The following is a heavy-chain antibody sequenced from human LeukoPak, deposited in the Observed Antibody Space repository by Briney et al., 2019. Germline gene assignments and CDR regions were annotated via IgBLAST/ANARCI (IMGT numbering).Heavy chain of an antibody. D-gene: IGHD2-21*02. Sequence: PGGSLRLSCAASGFKFSSYGMHWVRQAPGKGLEWVAVIWNDGSNKYYADSVKGRFTISRDNPKNMLNLQMNSLRAEDTALYYCARDSRHCDGDCYSEVIDYWGQGTLVTVSS. CDR1: GFKFSSYG. V-gene: IGHV3-33*01. J-gene: IGHJ4*02. CDR3: ARDSRHCDGDCYSEVIDY. CDR2: IWNDGSNK.